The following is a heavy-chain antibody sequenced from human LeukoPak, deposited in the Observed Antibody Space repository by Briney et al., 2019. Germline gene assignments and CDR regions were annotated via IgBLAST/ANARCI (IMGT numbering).Heavy chain of an antibody. J-gene: IGHJ6*02. Sequence: SETLSLTCTVSGGSISSYYWSWIRQPPGKGLEWIAYISDIGSINYNPSLKSRVTISLDTSKNQFSLKLSSVTAADTAVYYCARNHGGNYDFWSGYYPTINYYYYGMDVWGQGTTVTVSS. CDR1: GGSISSYY. CDR3: ARNHGGNYDFWSGYYPTINYYYYGMDV. V-gene: IGHV4-59*08. CDR2: ISDIGSI. D-gene: IGHD3-3*01.